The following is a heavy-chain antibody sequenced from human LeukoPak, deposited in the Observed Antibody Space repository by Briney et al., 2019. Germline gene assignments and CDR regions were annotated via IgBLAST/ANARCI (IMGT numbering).Heavy chain of an antibody. Sequence: GASVKVSCKVSGYTLTELSMHWVRQAPGKGLEWMGGFDPEDGETIYAQKFQGRVTMTEDTSTDTAYMELSSLRSEDTAVYYCATAVPPNYGSGSHYFDYWGQGTLVTVSS. CDR1: GYTLTELS. CDR3: ATAVPPNYGSGSHYFDY. V-gene: IGHV1-24*01. D-gene: IGHD3-10*01. CDR2: FDPEDGET. J-gene: IGHJ4*02.